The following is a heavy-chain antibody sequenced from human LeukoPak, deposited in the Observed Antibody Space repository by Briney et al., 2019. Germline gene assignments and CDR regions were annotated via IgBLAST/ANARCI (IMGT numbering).Heavy chain of an antibody. J-gene: IGHJ4*02. Sequence: LRLSCAVSGFTSSGFWMSWSRQHPGKGLEWIGYIHYSGSAYYNPSLKSRVTMSVDTSKNQFSLKLSSVTAADTAVYYCATKPNIVYYFDYWGQGTLVTVSS. CDR3: ATKPNIVYYFDY. CDR1: GFTSSGFW. D-gene: IGHD2/OR15-2a*01. CDR2: IHYSGSA. V-gene: IGHV4-31*02.